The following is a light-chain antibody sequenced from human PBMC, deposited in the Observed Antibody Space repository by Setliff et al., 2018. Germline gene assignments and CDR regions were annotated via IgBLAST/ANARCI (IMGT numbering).Light chain of an antibody. J-gene: IGLJ1*01. CDR1: SSDVGAYNY. CDR3: GSYARSSAPYV. V-gene: IGLV2-14*01. CDR2: AVN. Sequence: QSALGQPASVSGYPGQSITISCAGTSSDVGAYNYVSWYQQNPGKAPKLLIYAVNNRPSGVSDRFSGSKSGNTASLTISGLQAEDEADYYCGSYARSSAPYVFGTGTKGTV.